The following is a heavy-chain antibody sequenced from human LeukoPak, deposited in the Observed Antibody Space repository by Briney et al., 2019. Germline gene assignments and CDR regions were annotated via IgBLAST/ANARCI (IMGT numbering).Heavy chain of an antibody. D-gene: IGHD3-9*01. CDR3: GIGRKFDWLLCHH. CDR2: FDPEGGET. Sequence: ASVKVSCKISGYTLTDVSVHWVRHATGKGLEWMGGFDPEGGETIYAQKFQGRVTMTEDPSADTAYMELRSLSSEDTAVYYCGIGRKFDWLLCHHWGQGTLVTVSS. CDR1: GYTLTDVS. V-gene: IGHV1-24*01. J-gene: IGHJ5*02.